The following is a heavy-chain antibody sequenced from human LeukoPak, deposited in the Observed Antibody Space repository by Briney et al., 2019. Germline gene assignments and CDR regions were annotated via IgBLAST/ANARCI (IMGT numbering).Heavy chain of an antibody. CDR2: IYHSGST. V-gene: IGHV4-38-2*01. CDR3: ARVRGAARRGNWFDP. J-gene: IGHJ5*02. D-gene: IGHD6-6*01. Sequence: PSETLSLTCAVSGYSISSGYYWGWIRQPPGKGLEWIGSIYHSGSTYYNPSLKSRVTISVDTSKNQFSLKLSSVTAADTAVYYCARVRGAARRGNWFDPWGQGTLVTVSS. CDR1: GYSISSGYY.